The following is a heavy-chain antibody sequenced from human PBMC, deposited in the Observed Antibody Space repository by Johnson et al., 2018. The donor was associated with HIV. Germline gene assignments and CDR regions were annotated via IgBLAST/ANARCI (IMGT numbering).Heavy chain of an antibody. V-gene: IGHV3-13*01. D-gene: IGHD4-23*01. CDR3: ARGSVVGGNSGYDAFDI. CDR1: GFTFNNYD. CDR2: IGKAADT. Sequence: EVQVVESGGGSVQSGGSLRLSCAASGFTFNNYDMHWVRQVTGKALEWVSAIGKAADTYYADSVKGRFTISRENVRNSLYLQMDSLGVGDTAVYYCARGSVVGGNSGYDAFDIWGQGTVVTVSS. J-gene: IGHJ3*02.